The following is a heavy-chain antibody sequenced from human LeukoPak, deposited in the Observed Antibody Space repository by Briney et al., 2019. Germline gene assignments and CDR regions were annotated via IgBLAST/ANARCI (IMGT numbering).Heavy chain of an antibody. Sequence: GRSLRLSCAASGFTFSSYAMHWVRQAPGKGLEWVAVISYDGSNKYYADSVKGRFTISRDNSKNTLYLQMNSLRAEDTAVYYCARDLAAAGTDLPWGQGTLVTVSS. J-gene: IGHJ5*02. V-gene: IGHV3-30-3*01. CDR1: GFTFSSYA. D-gene: IGHD6-13*01. CDR2: ISYDGSNK. CDR3: ARDLAAAGTDLP.